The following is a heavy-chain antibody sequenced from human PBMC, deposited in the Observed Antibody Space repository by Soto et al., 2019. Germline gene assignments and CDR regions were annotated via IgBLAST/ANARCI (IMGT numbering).Heavy chain of an antibody. Sequence: QVPLVQSGAEVKKPGASVTVSCKTSGYTPTNYDIGWVRQAPGQGLEWMGWISAYNGNTNSAQKLQGRLTTTTDTSTRTADMKLRSPGADDTAVYYCARAFYRSGTYYAFDNWGQGTLVTVSS. J-gene: IGHJ4*02. D-gene: IGHD1-26*01. CDR2: ISAYNGNT. V-gene: IGHV1-18*01. CDR1: GYTPTNYD. CDR3: ARAFYRSGTYYAFDN.